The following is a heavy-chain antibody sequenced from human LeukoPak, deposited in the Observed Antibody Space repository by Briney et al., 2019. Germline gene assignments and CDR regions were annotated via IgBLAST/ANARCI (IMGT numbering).Heavy chain of an antibody. CDR2: VYYTGST. V-gene: IGHV4-39*02. D-gene: IGHD3-10*01. CDR1: GGSISSSGYY. Sequence: SETLSLTCTVSGGSISSSGYYWGWIRQPPGKGLEWVGSVYYTGSTFYNPSLKSRVTTSVDTSKSHFSLNLSSVTAADTAVYYCARHRGRYYDSGSYYYFDYWGQGTLVTVSS. CDR3: ARHRGRYYDSGSYYYFDY. J-gene: IGHJ4*02.